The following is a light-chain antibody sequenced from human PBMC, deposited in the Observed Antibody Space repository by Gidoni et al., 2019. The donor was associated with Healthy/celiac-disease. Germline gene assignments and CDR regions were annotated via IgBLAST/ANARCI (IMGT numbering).Light chain of an antibody. CDR3: QQYNSRT. J-gene: IGKJ1*01. CDR2: KAS. Sequence: DLQMTQSPSTLSASVGDRVTLTCRASQSISSWLAWYQQKPGKAPKLLIYKASSLASGVPSRFSGSGSGTEFTLTISSLQPDDFATYYCQQYNSRTFGQGTKVEIK. V-gene: IGKV1-5*03. CDR1: QSISSW.